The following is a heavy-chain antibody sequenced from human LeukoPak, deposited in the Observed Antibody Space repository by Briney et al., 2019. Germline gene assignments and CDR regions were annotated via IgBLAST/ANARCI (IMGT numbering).Heavy chain of an antibody. D-gene: IGHD3-3*01. CDR1: GFTFSSYG. V-gene: IGHV3-33*06. J-gene: IGHJ6*02. CDR3: AKGTLGYYDFWSGYYTPSNYYYYGMDV. Sequence: GGSLRLSCAASGFTFSSYGMHWVRQAPGKGLEWVAVIWYDGSNKYYADSVKGRFTISRDNSKNTLYLQMNSLRAEDTAVYYCAKGTLGYYDFWSGYYTPSNYYYYGMDVWGQGTTVTVSS. CDR2: IWYDGSNK.